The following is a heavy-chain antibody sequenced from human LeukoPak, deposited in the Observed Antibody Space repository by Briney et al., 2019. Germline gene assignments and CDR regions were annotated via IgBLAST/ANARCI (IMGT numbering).Heavy chain of an antibody. D-gene: IGHD1-26*01. J-gene: IGHJ3*02. CDR3: ARLDQGSYAFDI. Sequence: PSETLSLTCAVYGGSFSGYYWSWIRQPPGKGLEWIGEINHSGSTNYNPSLKSRVTISVDTSKNQFSLKLSSVTAADTAVYYCARLDQGSYAFDIWGQGTMVTVSS. V-gene: IGHV4-34*01. CDR2: INHSGST. CDR1: GGSFSGYY.